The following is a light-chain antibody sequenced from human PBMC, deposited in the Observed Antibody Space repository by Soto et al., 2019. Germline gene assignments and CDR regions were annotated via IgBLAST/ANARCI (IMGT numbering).Light chain of an antibody. CDR3: QQYNNWPPHT. CDR2: AAS. V-gene: IGKV3-15*01. J-gene: IGKJ2*01. Sequence: EIMMTQSPATLSVSPGERATLSCRASQSVSTKVAWYQQKPGQAPRLLIHAASTRATGIHARFSGSGSGTGFTLTISSLQSEDFVVYYCQQYNNWPPHTFGQGTKLDIK. CDR1: QSVSTK.